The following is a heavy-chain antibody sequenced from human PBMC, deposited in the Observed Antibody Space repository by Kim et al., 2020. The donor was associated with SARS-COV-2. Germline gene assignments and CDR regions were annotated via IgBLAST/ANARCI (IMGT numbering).Heavy chain of an antibody. V-gene: IGHV3-53*01. J-gene: IGHJ4*02. D-gene: IGHD1-1*01. CDR3: ARDRPGTYLDY. Sequence: DNVDSVKGRFTNSRDRSRDTLYLQMNRLRVEDTAVYYCARDRPGTYLDYWGQGTLVTVSP.